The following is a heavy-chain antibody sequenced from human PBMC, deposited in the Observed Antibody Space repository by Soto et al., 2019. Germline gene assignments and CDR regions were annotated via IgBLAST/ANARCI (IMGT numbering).Heavy chain of an antibody. D-gene: IGHD3-9*01. CDR2: IIPILGIA. Sequence: ASVKVSCKASGGTFSSYTISWVRQAPGQGLEWMGRIIPILGIANYAQKFQGRVTITADKSTSTAYMELSSLRSEDTAVYYCAREGQYYDILTGYYDYWYFDLWGRGTLVTVSS. J-gene: IGHJ2*01. CDR3: AREGQYYDILTGYYDYWYFDL. V-gene: IGHV1-69*04. CDR1: GGTFSSYT.